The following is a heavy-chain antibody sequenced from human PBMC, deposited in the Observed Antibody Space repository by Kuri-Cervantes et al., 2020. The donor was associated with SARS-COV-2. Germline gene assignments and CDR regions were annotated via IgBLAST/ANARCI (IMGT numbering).Heavy chain of an antibody. CDR1: GFTFSGHW. Sequence: GESLKISCAASGFTFSGHWIHWVRQAPGKGLEWVSRINPDGSYTNNADSVMGRFTLSRDNAKNMLFLQMNSLRAEDTAVYYCVRDGDHWNFDYWGQGTLVTVSS. CDR3: VRDGDHWNFDY. V-gene: IGHV3-74*01. CDR2: INPDGSYT. J-gene: IGHJ4*02. D-gene: IGHD1-1*01.